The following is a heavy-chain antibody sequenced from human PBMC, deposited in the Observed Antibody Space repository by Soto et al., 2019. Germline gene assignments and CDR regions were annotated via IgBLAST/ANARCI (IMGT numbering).Heavy chain of an antibody. CDR1: GGSISSYH. Sequence: SETLSLTCTVSGGSISSYHWSWIRQPPGKGPEWIGYIYYSGSTNYNPSLKSRVTISVDTSKNQFSLKLSSVTAADTAVYYCARHLGYDSSGYYRNWFDSWGQGTLVTVSS. CDR3: ARHLGYDSSGYYRNWFDS. D-gene: IGHD3-22*01. V-gene: IGHV4-59*08. J-gene: IGHJ5*01. CDR2: IYYSGST.